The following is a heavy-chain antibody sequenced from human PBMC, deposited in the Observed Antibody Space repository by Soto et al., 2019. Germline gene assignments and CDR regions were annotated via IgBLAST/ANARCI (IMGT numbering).Heavy chain of an antibody. J-gene: IGHJ4*02. Sequence: SETLSLTCTVSGGSISSGDYYWSWIRQPPGKGLEWIGYIYYSGSTYYNPSLKSRVTISVDTSKNQFSLKVSSATAADTAVYYCARHSNRNYGLYYFDYWGLGALVTVSS. CDR1: GGSISSGDYY. V-gene: IGHV4-30-4*01. CDR2: IYYSGST. CDR3: ARHSNRNYGLYYFDY. D-gene: IGHD4-4*01.